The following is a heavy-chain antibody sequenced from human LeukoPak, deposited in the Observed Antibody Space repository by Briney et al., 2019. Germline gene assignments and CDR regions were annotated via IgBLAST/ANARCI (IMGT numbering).Heavy chain of an antibody. CDR1: GFTFSSYG. CDR3: AKDAPPPYDSSGYFDY. J-gene: IGHJ4*02. CDR2: ISYDGSNK. D-gene: IGHD3-22*01. V-gene: IGHV3-30*18. Sequence: GGSLRLSCAASGFTFSSYGMHWVRQAPGKGLEWVAVISYDGSNKYYADSVEGRFTISRDNSKNTLYLQMNSLRAEDTAVYYCAKDAPPPYDSSGYFDYWGQGTLVTVSS.